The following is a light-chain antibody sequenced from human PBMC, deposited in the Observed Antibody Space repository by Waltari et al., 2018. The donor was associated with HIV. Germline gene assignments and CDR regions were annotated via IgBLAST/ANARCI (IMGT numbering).Light chain of an antibody. J-gene: IGLJ1*01. Sequence: SYELTQPPSVSVSPGQTASIPCSAEKLGDNSACWYQQKPGQSPVLVIYQDSKRPSGIPERFSGSNSGNTATLTISGTQAMDEADYYCQAWDSSTVVFGTGTKVTVL. CDR2: QDS. V-gene: IGLV3-1*01. CDR1: KLGDNS. CDR3: QAWDSSTVV.